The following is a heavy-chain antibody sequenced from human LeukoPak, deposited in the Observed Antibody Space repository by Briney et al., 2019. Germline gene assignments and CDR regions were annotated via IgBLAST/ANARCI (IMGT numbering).Heavy chain of an antibody. D-gene: IGHD3-3*01. CDR2: ISWNSGNI. Sequence: PGRSLRLSCAASGFTFDDYAMHWVRQAPGKGLEWVSGISWNSGNIGYADSVKGRFTISRDNGKNSLYLKMNSLRAEDTALYYCAKDSNADFWKSFDFWGQGTLVTVSS. V-gene: IGHV3-9*01. J-gene: IGHJ4*02. CDR3: AKDSNADFWKSFDF. CDR1: GFTFDDYA.